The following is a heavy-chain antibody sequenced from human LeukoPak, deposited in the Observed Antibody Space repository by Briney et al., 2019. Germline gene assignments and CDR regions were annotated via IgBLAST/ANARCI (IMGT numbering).Heavy chain of an antibody. CDR1: GYTFTSYY. CDR3: ARGDVVVPAAMSQFDY. V-gene: IGHV1-2*04. J-gene: IGHJ4*02. D-gene: IGHD2-2*01. CDR2: INPNSGGT. Sequence: ASVKVSCKASGYTFTSYYMHWVRQAPGQGLEWMGWINPNSGGTNYAQKFQGWVTMTRDTSISTAYMELSRLRSDDTAVYYCARGDVVVPAAMSQFDYWGQGTLVTVSS.